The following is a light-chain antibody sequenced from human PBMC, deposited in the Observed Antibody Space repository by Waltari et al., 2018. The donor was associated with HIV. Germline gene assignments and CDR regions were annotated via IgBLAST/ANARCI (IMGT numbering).Light chain of an antibody. CDR1: SSHTGRNY. CDR2: RNN. Sequence: QSVLTQPPSVSGTPGQRVTISCSGSSSHTGRNYVYWYQQLPGTAPKLLIYRNNQRPSGVPDRFSVSKSGTSVSLAISGLRSEDEADYHCGAWDDSLSGWVFGGGTKLTVL. V-gene: IGLV1-47*01. J-gene: IGLJ3*02. CDR3: GAWDDSLSGWV.